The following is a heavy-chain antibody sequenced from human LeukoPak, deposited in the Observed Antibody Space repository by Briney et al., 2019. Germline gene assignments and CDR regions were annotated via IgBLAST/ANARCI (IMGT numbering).Heavy chain of an antibody. J-gene: IGHJ6*03. V-gene: IGHV4-59*01. CDR2: IYYSGST. CDR3: ARAAATPRCSGGSCYSGRGGYYYYYYMDV. D-gene: IGHD2-15*01. Sequence: SETLSLTCTVPGGSISSYYWSWIRQPPGKGLEWIGYIYYSGSTNYNPSPKSRVTISVDTSKTQLCLKLSSVPAADTAGYYCARAAATPRCSGGSCYSGRGGYYYYYYMDVWGKGTTVTVSS. CDR1: GGSISSYY.